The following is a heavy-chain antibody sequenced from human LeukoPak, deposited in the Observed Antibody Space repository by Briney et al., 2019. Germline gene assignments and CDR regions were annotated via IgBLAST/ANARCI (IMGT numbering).Heavy chain of an antibody. J-gene: IGHJ4*02. V-gene: IGHV3-23*01. D-gene: IGHD3-22*01. CDR1: GFTFSSYA. CDR2: ISGSGGST. CDR3: AKGYYYDRSGYHRTQFDY. Sequence: GGSLRLSCAASGFTFSSYAMSWVRQAPGKGLVWVSAISGSGGSTHYADAVKGRFTISRDNSKSTLYLQMNSLRAEDTAVYYCAKGYYYDRSGYHRTQFDYWGQGTLVTVSS.